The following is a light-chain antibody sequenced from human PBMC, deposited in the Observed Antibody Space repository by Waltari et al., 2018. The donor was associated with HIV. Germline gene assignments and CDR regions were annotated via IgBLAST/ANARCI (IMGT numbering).Light chain of an antibody. CDR1: SSDVGGYTF. V-gene: IGLV2-11*01. J-gene: IGLJ1*01. Sequence: SVSGSPGQSVTISCTGTSSDVGGYTFVSWYQHHPGKAPKLVISDVTKRPSGVPDRFSGSKSGNTASLTISGLQAEDEADYYCCSYSGSGTLYVFGTGTEVTVL. CDR2: DVT. CDR3: CSYSGSGTLYV.